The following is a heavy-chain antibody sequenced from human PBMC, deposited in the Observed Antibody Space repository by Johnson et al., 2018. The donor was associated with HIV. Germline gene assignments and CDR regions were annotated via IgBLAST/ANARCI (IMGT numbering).Heavy chain of an antibody. CDR1: GFTFSSYG. V-gene: IGHV3-30*02. J-gene: IGHJ3*01. D-gene: IGHD3-10*01. CDR2: IRYDGSNK. CDR3: TRDRDGVGVS. Sequence: QVQLVESGGGLERPGGSLRLSCAASGFTFSSYGMHWVRQAPGKGLEWVAFIRYDGSNKYYADSVKGRFTISRDNSKNTLYLQMNSLRAEDTAVYYCTRDRDGVGVSWGQGTMVTVSS.